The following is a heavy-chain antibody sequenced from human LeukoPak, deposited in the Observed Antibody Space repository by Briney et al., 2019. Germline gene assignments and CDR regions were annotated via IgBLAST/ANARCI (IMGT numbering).Heavy chain of an antibody. J-gene: IGHJ5*02. D-gene: IGHD2-15*01. CDR3: ARQVVPGWFDP. V-gene: IGHV5-51*01. CDR2: IYPGVSDT. Sequence: GESLKISCKGSGYNFNNSWVGWVRQMPGKGLEWMGIIYPGVSDTRYGPSFQGQVTISADKSINTAYLQWSSLKTSDTAMYYCARQVVPGWFDPWGQGTLVTVSS. CDR1: GYNFNNSW.